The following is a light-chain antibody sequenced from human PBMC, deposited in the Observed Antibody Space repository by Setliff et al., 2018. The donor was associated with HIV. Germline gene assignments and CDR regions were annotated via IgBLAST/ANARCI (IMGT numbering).Light chain of an antibody. CDR1: SNNIGSYA. CDR2: GNS. Sequence: QSVLTQEASVSGTVGQKVTLSCTGNSNNIGSYAVGWYKQISHGAPKTVMFGNSPPSGIPDRFSGSKSGTTASLTISGLQPEDEADYYCSTWDYSLSAWVFGGGTKVTV. CDR3: STWDYSLSAWV. J-gene: IGLJ3*02. V-gene: IGLV1-44*01.